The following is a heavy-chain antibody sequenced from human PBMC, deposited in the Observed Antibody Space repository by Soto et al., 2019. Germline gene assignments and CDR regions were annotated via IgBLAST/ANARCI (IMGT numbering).Heavy chain of an antibody. D-gene: IGHD3-22*01. V-gene: IGHV4-39*01. J-gene: IGHJ4*02. CDR3: AAHDSGGYYAEY. CDR1: GDSVTISDYY. CDR2: IHYSGST. Sequence: QLQLQESGPGLVKPSETLSLTCTVSGDSVTISDYYWGWIRQPPGKGLEWTGSIHYSGSTYYNPSLKSRVSLSGDTSKKQFSLKLTSVTAADAAVYYCAAHDSGGYYAEYWGQGTLVTVSA.